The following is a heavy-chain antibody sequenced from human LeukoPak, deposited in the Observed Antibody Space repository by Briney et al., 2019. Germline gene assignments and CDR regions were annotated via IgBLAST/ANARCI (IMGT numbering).Heavy chain of an antibody. J-gene: IGHJ4*02. V-gene: IGHV1-69*05. Sequence: GSSVKVSCKASGGTFSSYAISWVRQAPGQGLEWMGRIIPISGTANYAQKFQGRVTITTDESTSTAYMELSSLRSEDTAVYYCAREGLMVRGFYYFDYWGQGTLVTVSS. D-gene: IGHD3-10*01. CDR1: GGTFSSYA. CDR3: AREGLMVRGFYYFDY. CDR2: IIPISGTA.